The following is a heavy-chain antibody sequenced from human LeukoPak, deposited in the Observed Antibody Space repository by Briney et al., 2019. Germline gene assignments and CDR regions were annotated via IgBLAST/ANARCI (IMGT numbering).Heavy chain of an antibody. CDR2: ISGCGGST. V-gene: IGHV3-23*01. D-gene: IGHD1-26*01. J-gene: IGHJ4*02. CDR1: GFTFSSYA. Sequence: GGSLRLSCAASGFTFSSYAMSWVRQAPGKGLEWVSAISGCGGSTYYADSVKGRFTISGDNSKNTLYLQMNSLRAEDTAVYYCAKRGAEVGATVAPGDYWGQGTLVTVSS. CDR3: AKRGAEVGATVAPGDY.